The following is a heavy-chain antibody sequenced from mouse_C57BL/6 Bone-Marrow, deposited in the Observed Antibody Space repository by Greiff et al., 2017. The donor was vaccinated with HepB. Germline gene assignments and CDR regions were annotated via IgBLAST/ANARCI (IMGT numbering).Heavy chain of an antibody. CDR1: GFTFSSYA. V-gene: IGHV5-9-1*02. Sequence: EVQVVESGEGLVKPGGSLKLSCAASGFTFSSYAMSWVRQTPEKRLEWVAYISSGGDYIYYADTVKGRFTISRDNARNTLYLQMSSLKSEDTAMYYCTRSAIYYGSSPFAYWGQGTLVTVSA. CDR2: ISSGGDYI. D-gene: IGHD1-1*01. J-gene: IGHJ3*01. CDR3: TRSAIYYGSSPFAY.